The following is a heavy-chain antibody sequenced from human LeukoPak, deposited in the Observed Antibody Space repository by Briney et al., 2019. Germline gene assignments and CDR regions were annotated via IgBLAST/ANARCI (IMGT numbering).Heavy chain of an antibody. Sequence: SETLSLTCTVSGGSISSSSYYWGWIRQPPGKGLEWIGEINHSGSTNYNPSLKSRVTISVDTSKNQFSLKLSSVTAADTAVYYCARGDFDYGDFDYWGQGTLVTVSS. CDR2: INHSGST. J-gene: IGHJ4*02. CDR1: GGSISSSSYY. V-gene: IGHV4-39*07. D-gene: IGHD4-17*01. CDR3: ARGDFDYGDFDY.